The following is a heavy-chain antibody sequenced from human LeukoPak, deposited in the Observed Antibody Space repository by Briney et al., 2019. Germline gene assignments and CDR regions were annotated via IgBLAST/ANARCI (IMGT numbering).Heavy chain of an antibody. CDR3: ARSIAVTLPDY. J-gene: IGHJ4*02. CDR1: GFTFSNYG. D-gene: IGHD6-19*01. Sequence: ESLRLSCAASGFTFSNYGMHWVRQAPGKGLEWVSAMSSTSGHKYYADSVKGRFTISRDNAKNSLYLQMNSLRAEDTAVYYCARSIAVTLPDYWGQGTLVTVSS. CDR2: MSSTSGHK. V-gene: IGHV3-21*01.